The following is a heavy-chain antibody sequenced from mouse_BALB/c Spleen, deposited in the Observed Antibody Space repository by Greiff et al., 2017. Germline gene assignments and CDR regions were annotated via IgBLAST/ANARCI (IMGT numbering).Heavy chain of an antibody. D-gene: IGHD2-2*01. J-gene: IGHJ4*01. CDR3: ARLREYGYDYAMDY. CDR1: GYAFSSYW. V-gene: IGHV1-80*01. CDR2: IYPGDGDT. Sequence: VQLQQSGAELVRPGSSVKISCKASGYAFSSYWMNWVKQRPGQGLEWIGQIYPGDGDTNNNGKFKGKATLTADKSSSTAYMQLSSLTSEDSAVYFCARLREYGYDYAMDYWGQGTSVTVSS.